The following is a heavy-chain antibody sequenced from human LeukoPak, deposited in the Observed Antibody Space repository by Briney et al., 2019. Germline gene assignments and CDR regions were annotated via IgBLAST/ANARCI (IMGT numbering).Heavy chain of an antibody. CDR1: GGSFSSYA. CDR2: IIPIFGTA. CDR3: ARGGYSGYDTY. V-gene: IGHV1-69*06. Sequence: SVKVPCKASGGSFSSYAIRWVRQAPGQGLEWMGGIIPIFGTANYAQKFQGRVTITADKSTSTAYMELSSLRSEDTAVYYCARGGYSGYDTYWGQGTLVTVSS. J-gene: IGHJ4*02. D-gene: IGHD5-12*01.